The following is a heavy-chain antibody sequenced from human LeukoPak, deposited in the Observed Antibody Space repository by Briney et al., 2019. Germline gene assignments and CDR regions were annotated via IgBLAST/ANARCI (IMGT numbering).Heavy chain of an antibody. CDR2: INPSGSST. J-gene: IGHJ5*02. CDR3: ARDQPRRITIFGVYWFDH. D-gene: IGHD3-3*01. V-gene: IGHV1-46*01. Sequence: GSVKVSCKASGYTFTSYYMHWVRQARGKGGEGMGIINPSGSSTSYAQNFPGRVTIPSDTSTSTVYMELSSLRSEDTAVYYCARDQPRRITIFGVYWFDHWGQGTLVTVSS. CDR1: GYTFTSYY.